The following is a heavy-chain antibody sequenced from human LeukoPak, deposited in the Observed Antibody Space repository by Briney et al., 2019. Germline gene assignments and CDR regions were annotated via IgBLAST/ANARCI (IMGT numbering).Heavy chain of an antibody. J-gene: IGHJ5*02. CDR2: ISSSSSTI. CDR1: GFTFSSYS. Sequence: GGSLRLSCAASGFTFSSYSMNWVRQAPGKGLEWVSYISSSSSTIYYADSVKGRFTISRDNAKNSLYLQMNSLRAEDTAVYYCAKDSGIAVAGGMSWFDPWGQGTLVTVSS. CDR3: AKDSGIAVAGGMSWFDP. V-gene: IGHV3-48*04. D-gene: IGHD6-19*01.